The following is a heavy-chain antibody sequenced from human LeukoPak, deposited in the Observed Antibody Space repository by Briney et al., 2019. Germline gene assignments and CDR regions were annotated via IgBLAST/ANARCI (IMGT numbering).Heavy chain of an antibody. Sequence: GGSLRLSCAASGFTFSNAWMSWVRQIPGKGLEWVGRIESKTDGGTTDYAAPVKGRFTISRDDSTNTLYLQMNSLKSEDTAVYYCTTYGSGRKFDYWGQGILVTVSS. V-gene: IGHV3-15*04. CDR1: GFTFSNAW. J-gene: IGHJ4*02. CDR2: IESKTDGGTT. D-gene: IGHD3-10*01. CDR3: TTYGSGRKFDY.